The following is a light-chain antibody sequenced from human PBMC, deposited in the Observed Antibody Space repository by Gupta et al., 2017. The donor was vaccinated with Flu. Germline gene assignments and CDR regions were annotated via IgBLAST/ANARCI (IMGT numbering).Light chain of an antibody. V-gene: IGLV2-14*01. CDR2: EVI. CDR1: RLDIGDYDY. J-gene: IGLJ2*01. Sequence: QSALTQPTSVSGSPGQSVTISCIGSRLDIGDYDYVSWYQHQHGEDPKRCREEVIYRRSGVSQRCDGSKAGTKDFTTTSGLQAEDEAYYLCYSYKNTKTGGFGGGTKLTVL. CDR3: YSYKNTKTGG.